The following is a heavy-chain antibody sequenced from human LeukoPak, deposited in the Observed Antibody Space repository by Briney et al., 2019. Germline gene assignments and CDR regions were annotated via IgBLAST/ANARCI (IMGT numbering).Heavy chain of an antibody. V-gene: IGHV4-59*12. CDR3: ARDHVGGSEA. CDR2: IYYSGST. D-gene: IGHD4-23*01. CDR1: GGSISSYY. Sequence: SETLSLTCTVSGGSISSYYWSWIRQPPGKGLEWIGYIYYSGSTYYNPSLKSRVTISVDTSKNQFSLKLSSVTAADTAVYYCARDHVGGSEAWGQGTLVTVSS. J-gene: IGHJ5*02.